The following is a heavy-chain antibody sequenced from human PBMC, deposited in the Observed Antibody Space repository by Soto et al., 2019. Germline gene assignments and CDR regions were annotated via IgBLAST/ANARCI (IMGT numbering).Heavy chain of an antibody. V-gene: IGHV3-74*01. Sequence: GVSLRLSCAASGFTFSSDWMNWVRQSPGKGLEWVSRIISGGTRATYADFVKGRFTITRDNAKNTLYLQMHSLTADDTAVYYCARERTSKGGMDIWGQGTTVTVSS. J-gene: IGHJ6*02. CDR3: ARERTSKGGMDI. CDR2: IISGGTRA. CDR1: GFTFSSDW.